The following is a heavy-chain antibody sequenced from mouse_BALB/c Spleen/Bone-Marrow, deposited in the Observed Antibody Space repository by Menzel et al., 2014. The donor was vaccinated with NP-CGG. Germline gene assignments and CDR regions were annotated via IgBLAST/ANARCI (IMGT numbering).Heavy chain of an antibody. J-gene: IGHJ4*01. CDR2: IDPANGNT. CDR1: GFNITDTY. V-gene: IGHV14-3*02. CDR3: DRGEYYAMDY. Sequence: EVQLQQSEAELVKPGASVKLSCTASGFNITDTYMHWVKQRPEQGLEWIGRIDPANGNTKYDPKFQGKATITADTSSNTAYLQLSSLTSEDTGVYYCDRGEYYAMDYWGQGTSVTVSS.